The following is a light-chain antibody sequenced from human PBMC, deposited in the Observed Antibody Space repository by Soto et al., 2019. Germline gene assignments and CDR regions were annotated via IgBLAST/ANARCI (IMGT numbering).Light chain of an antibody. V-gene: IGLV2-14*01. J-gene: IGLJ1*01. CDR2: DVS. CDR1: SSDVGGYKY. Sequence: QSALTQPASVSGSPGQSITISCTGTSSDVGGYKYVSWYQQYPGKAPKLMIYDVSNRPSGVSNRFSGSKSGNTASLTISGLQAEDEADYYCSSYTSSRLYVFGTGTKLTVL. CDR3: SSYTSSRLYV.